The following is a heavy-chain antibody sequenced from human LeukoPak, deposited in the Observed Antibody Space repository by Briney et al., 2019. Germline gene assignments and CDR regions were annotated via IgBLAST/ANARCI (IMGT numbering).Heavy chain of an antibody. Sequence: ASVKVSCKASGGTFSSYAISWVRQAPGQGLEWMGGIIPTFGTANYAQKFQGRVTITTDESTSTAYMELSSLRSEDTAVYYCARAPHFWSGYFGYWGQGTLVTVSS. CDR2: IIPTFGTA. J-gene: IGHJ4*02. CDR3: ARAPHFWSGYFGY. D-gene: IGHD3-3*02. V-gene: IGHV1-69*05. CDR1: GGTFSSYA.